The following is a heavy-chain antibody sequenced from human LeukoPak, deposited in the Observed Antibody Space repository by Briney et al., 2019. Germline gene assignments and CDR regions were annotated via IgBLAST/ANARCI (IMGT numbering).Heavy chain of an antibody. CDR1: GFSFSSYN. CDR3: GRDFVNDAKARFDS. CDR2: ISYDGNIK. V-gene: IGHV3-30*03. D-gene: IGHD4/OR15-4a*01. J-gene: IGHJ4*02. Sequence: GGSLRLSCAASGFSFSSYNFHWVRQAPGKGLKWLGFISYDGNIKYEDSVKGRFTISRDNSKNTLYLQMNSLRTEDTAMYYCGRDFVNDAKARFDSWGQGTLVTVSS.